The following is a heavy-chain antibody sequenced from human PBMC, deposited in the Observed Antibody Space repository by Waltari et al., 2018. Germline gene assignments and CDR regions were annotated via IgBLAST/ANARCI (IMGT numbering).Heavy chain of an antibody. D-gene: IGHD2-15*01. J-gene: IGHJ4*02. CDR2: IHGSGKT. CDR3: GRDRGRGLYLDS. Sequence: QLQLQQSGPGLVKPSESLSLTCAVSGDSVTNSYWWSWVRQSPGKGLEWIGQIHGSGKTNYNPSLESRVTSSLDTSNNRFSLKVPSATAADTAVYYCGRDRGRGLYLDSWGQGTLVTVSP. CDR1: GDSVTNSYW. V-gene: IGHV4-4*02.